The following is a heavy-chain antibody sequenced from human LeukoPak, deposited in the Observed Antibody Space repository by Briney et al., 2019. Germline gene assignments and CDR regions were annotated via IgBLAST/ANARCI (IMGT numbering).Heavy chain of an antibody. J-gene: IGHJ3*02. D-gene: IGHD3-9*01. CDR2: IYSGGST. V-gene: IGHV3-66*01. CDR3: ARDTYDILTGYYKWAFDI. Sequence: GGSLRLSCAASGFTVSSNYMSWVRQAPGKGLEWVSVIYSGGSTYYADSVKGRFTISRDNAKNSLYLQMNSLRAEDTAVYYCARDTYDILTGYYKWAFDIWGQGTMVTVSS. CDR1: GFTVSSNY.